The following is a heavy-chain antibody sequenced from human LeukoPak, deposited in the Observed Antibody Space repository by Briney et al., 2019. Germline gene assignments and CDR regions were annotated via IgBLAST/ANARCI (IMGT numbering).Heavy chain of an antibody. CDR1: GLTVSSNY. D-gene: IGHD4-17*01. J-gene: IGHJ4*02. Sequence: GGSLRLSCAASGLTVSSNYMSWVRQAPGKGLEWVSIIYIGGDTYYADSVKGRFTISRDNSKNTLYLQMNNLRVEDTAAYYCARGDYGDYSSPDYWGQGTLVTVSS. V-gene: IGHV3-53*01. CDR2: IYIGGDT. CDR3: ARGDYGDYSSPDY.